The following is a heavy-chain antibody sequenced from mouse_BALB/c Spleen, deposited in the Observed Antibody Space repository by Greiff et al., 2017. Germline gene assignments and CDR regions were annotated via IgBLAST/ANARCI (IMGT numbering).Heavy chain of an antibody. CDR2: IWGGGST. CDR3: AKPHYYYGSVPYAMDY. Sequence: VNVVESGPGLVAPSQSLSITCTVSGFSLTDYGVSWIRQPPGKGLEWLGVIWGGGSTYYNSALKSRLSISKDNSKSQVFLKMNSLQTDDTAMYYCAKPHYYYGSVPYAMDYWGQGTSVTVSS. D-gene: IGHD1-1*01. J-gene: IGHJ4*01. V-gene: IGHV2-6-5*01. CDR1: GFSLTDYG.